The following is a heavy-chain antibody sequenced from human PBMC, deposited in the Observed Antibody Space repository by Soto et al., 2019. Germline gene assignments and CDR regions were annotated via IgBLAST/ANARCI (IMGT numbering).Heavy chain of an antibody. V-gene: IGHV4-34*01. Sequence: SETLSLTCAVYRGSFSTYYWSWIRQPPGKGLEWIGEINHSGSTNYNPSLKSRVTISVDTSKNQFSLKLSSVTAADTAVYYCARVKHIVVVTAILDYWGQGTLVTVSS. D-gene: IGHD2-21*02. CDR3: ARVKHIVVVTAILDY. CDR1: RGSFSTYY. J-gene: IGHJ4*02. CDR2: INHSGST.